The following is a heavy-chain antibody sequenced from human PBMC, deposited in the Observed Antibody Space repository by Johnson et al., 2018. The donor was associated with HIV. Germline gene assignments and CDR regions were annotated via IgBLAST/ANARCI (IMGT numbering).Heavy chain of an antibody. CDR1: GFRFSDYY. Sequence: QVQLVESGGGVVQPGRSLRLSCAASGFRFSDYYMSWIRQAPGKGPEWVSYISSSGSTVYYADSVKGRFTIPRDNAKHSLELQMNSLRAEDTAVYYCARTRLELSSGYPDAFDIWGQGTMVTVSS. CDR2: ISSSGSTV. J-gene: IGHJ3*02. D-gene: IGHD3-22*01. V-gene: IGHV3-11*04. CDR3: ARTRLELSSGYPDAFDI.